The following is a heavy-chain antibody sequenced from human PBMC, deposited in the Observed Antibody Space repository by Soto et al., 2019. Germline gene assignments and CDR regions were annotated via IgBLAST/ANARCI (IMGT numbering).Heavy chain of an antibody. V-gene: IGHV3-23*01. CDR3: ANGKDYYYDMDV. J-gene: IGHJ6*02. Sequence: PGGSLRLSCAASGFTFSSYAMSWVRQAPGKGLEWVSAISGSGGSTYYADSVKGRFTISRDNSKNTLYLQMNSLRAEDTAVYYCANGKDYYYDMDVWGQGTTVTVSS. CDR1: GFTFSSYA. CDR2: ISGSGGST.